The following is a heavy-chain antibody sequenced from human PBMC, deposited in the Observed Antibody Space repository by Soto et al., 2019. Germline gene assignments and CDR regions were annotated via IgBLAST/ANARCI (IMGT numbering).Heavy chain of an antibody. CDR2: ISGGSSTI. CDR3: ARGYLYQLPY. D-gene: IGHD2-2*01. Sequence: EVQLVESGGGSVQPGGSLKLSCAASGFTFSTYSMNWVRQAPGKGLEWVSYISGGSSTIYYADSLKGRFTISRDNAKNSLYLQMNSLRAEDTAVYYCARGYLYQLPYWGQGTLVTVSS. J-gene: IGHJ4*02. V-gene: IGHV3-48*01. CDR1: GFTFSTYS.